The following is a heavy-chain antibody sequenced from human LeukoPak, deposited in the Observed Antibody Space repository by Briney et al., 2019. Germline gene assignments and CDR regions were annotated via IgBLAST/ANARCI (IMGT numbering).Heavy chain of an antibody. Sequence: ASVKVSCKASGYTFTSYGISWVRQAPGQGLEWMGGINPNSGGTNYAQKFQGRVTMTRDTSISTAYMEVSSLRSDDTAVYYCASGFGGSGSLTKIFDYWGQGTLVTVSP. J-gene: IGHJ4*02. CDR3: ASGFGGSGSLTKIFDY. CDR1: GYTFTSYG. D-gene: IGHD3-10*01. CDR2: INPNSGGT. V-gene: IGHV1-2*02.